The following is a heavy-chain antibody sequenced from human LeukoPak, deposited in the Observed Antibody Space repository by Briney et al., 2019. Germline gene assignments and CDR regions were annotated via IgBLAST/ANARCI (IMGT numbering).Heavy chain of an antibody. D-gene: IGHD5-12*01. CDR2: TYYSGST. Sequence: SETLSLTCTVSGVSISRYYWSWIRQPPGKGREWVGYTYYSGSTNYNPSLKSPVPISLHTSKTPFSLKLSSAPAAHTTVYYCAKAVGLRGPLDSDYWGQGTLVTVSS. V-gene: IGHV4-59*01. CDR3: AKAVGLRGPLDSDY. J-gene: IGHJ4*02. CDR1: GVSISRYY.